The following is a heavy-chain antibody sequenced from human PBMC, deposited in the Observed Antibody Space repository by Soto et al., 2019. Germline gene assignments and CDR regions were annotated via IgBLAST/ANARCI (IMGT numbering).Heavy chain of an antibody. J-gene: IGHJ4*02. D-gene: IGHD6-13*01. CDR2: VNHSGST. V-gene: IGHV4-34*01. CDR3: ARQTTYSSSWHDY. CDR1: GGSFSNYY. Sequence: SETLSLTCAVSGGSFSNYYWTWIRQPPGAGLEWIGEVNHSGSTSYSPALKSRVTISVDSSKNQFSLILTSVTAADTAVYYCARQTTYSSSWHDYWGQGTLVTVSS.